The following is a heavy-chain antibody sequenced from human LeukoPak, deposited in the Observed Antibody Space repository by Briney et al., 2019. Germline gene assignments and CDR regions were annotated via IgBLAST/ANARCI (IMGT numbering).Heavy chain of an antibody. V-gene: IGHV5-51*01. D-gene: IGHD6-13*01. J-gene: IGHJ4*02. CDR3: ARFALTSSLDY. CDR1: GDRLTNNW. Sequence: GESLKISCKISGDRLTNNWIGWVRQVPGKGLEWMGLIYPGNSDTRYSPLFQGQVTLSVDRSISTAYLHWSGLKASDTALYYCARFALTSSLDYWGQGTLVTVSS. CDR2: IYPGNSDT.